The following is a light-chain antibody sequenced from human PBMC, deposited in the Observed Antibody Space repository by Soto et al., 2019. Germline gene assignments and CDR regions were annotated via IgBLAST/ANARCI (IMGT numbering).Light chain of an antibody. J-gene: IGKJ1*01. CDR3: QKYNSAPWT. CDR2: AAS. CDR1: QGIRND. V-gene: IGKV1-17*01. Sequence: DIQMTQSPSSLSASVGDRVTITCRASQGIRNDLSWYQQKPGKAPKRLIYAASSLQGGVPSRFSGSGSGTEFTLTITSLQPEDFATYYCQKYNSAPWTFGQGTKVDIK.